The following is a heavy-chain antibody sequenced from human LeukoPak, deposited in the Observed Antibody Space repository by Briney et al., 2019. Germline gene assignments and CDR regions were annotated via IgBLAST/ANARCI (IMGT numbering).Heavy chain of an antibody. D-gene: IGHD1-26*01. J-gene: IGHJ6*02. Sequence: GGSLRLPCAASGFTFSSYAMSWVRQAPGKGLEWVGRIKSKTDGGTTDYAAPVKGRFTISRDDSKNTLCLQMNSLKTEDTAVYYCTTDLWELLYYYGMDVWGQGTTVTVSS. V-gene: IGHV3-15*01. CDR1: GFTFSSYA. CDR2: IKSKTDGGTT. CDR3: TTDLWELLYYYGMDV.